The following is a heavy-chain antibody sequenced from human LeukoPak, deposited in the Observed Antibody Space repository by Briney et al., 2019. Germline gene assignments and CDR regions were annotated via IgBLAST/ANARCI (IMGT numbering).Heavy chain of an antibody. V-gene: IGHV3-30-3*01. D-gene: IGHD3/OR15-3a*01. CDR3: ARDGTGYYYNWFDP. J-gene: IGHJ5*02. CDR1: GFTFSSYA. CDR2: ISYDGSNK. Sequence: PGGSLRLSCAASGFTFSSYAMHRVRQAPGKGLEWVAVISYDGSNKYYADSVKGRFTISRDNSKNTLYLQMNSLRAEGTAVYYCARDGTGYYYNWFDPWGQGTLVTVSS.